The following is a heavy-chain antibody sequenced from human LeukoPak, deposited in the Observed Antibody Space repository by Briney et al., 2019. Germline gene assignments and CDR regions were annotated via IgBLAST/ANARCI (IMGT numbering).Heavy chain of an antibody. V-gene: IGHV1-46*01. CDR2: INPSGGST. Sequence: ASVKVSCKASGYTFTSYYMHWVRQAPGQGLEWMGIINPSGGSTSYAQKFQGRATMTRGTSTGTVYMELSSLRSEDTAVYYCARDSNSGDPQWFDPWGQGTLVTVSS. CDR3: ARDSNSGDPQWFDP. D-gene: IGHD4-23*01. CDR1: GYTFTSYY. J-gene: IGHJ5*02.